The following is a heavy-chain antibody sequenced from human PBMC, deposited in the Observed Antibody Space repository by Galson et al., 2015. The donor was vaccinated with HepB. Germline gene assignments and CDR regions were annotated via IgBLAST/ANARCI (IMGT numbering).Heavy chain of an antibody. CDR1: GFTFSSYG. J-gene: IGHJ4*02. CDR3: AKDRSNGLVWGRLDY. V-gene: IGHV3-30*18. Sequence: SLRLSCAASGFTFSSYGMHWVRQAPGKGLEWVAVISYDGSNKYYADSVKGRFTISRDNSKNTLYLQMNSLRAEDTAVYYCAKDRSNGLVWGRLDYWGQGTLVTVSS. CDR2: ISYDGSNK. D-gene: IGHD3-16*01.